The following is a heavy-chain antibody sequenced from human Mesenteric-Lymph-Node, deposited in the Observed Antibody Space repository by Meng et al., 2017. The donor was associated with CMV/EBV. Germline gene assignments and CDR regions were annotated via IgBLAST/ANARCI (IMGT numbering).Heavy chain of an antibody. Sequence: GESLKISCAASGFTFSSYAMHWVRQAPGKGLEWVAVISYDGSNKYYADSVKGRFTISRDNSKNTLYLQMNSLRAEDTAVYYCARDRGSRPYYGMDVWGQGTTVTVS. D-gene: IGHD3-10*01. CDR1: GFTFSSYA. V-gene: IGHV3-30-3*01. CDR3: ARDRGSRPYYGMDV. J-gene: IGHJ6*02. CDR2: ISYDGSNK.